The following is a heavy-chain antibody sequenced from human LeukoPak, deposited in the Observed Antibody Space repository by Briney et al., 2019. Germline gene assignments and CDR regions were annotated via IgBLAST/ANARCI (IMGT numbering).Heavy chain of an antibody. CDR3: AKDISGMVADY. Sequence: GRSLRLSCAASGFTFSSYGMHWVRQAPGKGLEWVAVISYDGSNKYYADSVKGRFTISRDNSKNTLYLQMNSLRAEDTAVYYRAKDISGMVADYWGQGTLVTVSS. J-gene: IGHJ4*02. CDR1: GFTFSSYG. D-gene: IGHD2-15*01. V-gene: IGHV3-30*18. CDR2: ISYDGSNK.